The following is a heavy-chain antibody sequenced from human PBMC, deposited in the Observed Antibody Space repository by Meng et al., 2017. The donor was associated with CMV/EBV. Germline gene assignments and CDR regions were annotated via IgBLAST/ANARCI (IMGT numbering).Heavy chain of an antibody. D-gene: IGHD6-19*01. J-gene: IGHJ4*02. CDR2: IRYDGSNK. CDR3: AKLLVVAGTVGRTKGAYRDY. V-gene: IGHV3-30*02. Sequence: GGSLKISCAASGFTFSSYGMHWVRQAPGKGLEWVAFIRYDGSNKYYADSVKGRFTISRDNSKNTLYLQMNSLRAEDTAVYYCAKLLVVAGTVGRTKGAYRDYWGQGTLVTVSS. CDR1: GFTFSSYG.